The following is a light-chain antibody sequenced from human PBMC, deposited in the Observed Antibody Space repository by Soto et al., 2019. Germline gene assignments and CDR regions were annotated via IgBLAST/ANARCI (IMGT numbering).Light chain of an antibody. CDR2: EVS. J-gene: IGLJ1*01. CDR1: SSDVGGYNY. Sequence: QSALTQPASASGSPGQSITISCTGTSSDVGGYNYVSWYQQQSGKAPKLMIHEVSNRPSGVSNRFSGSKSGNTASLTISGLQAEDEADYYCSSYTSSRAYVFGIGTKVTV. V-gene: IGLV2-14*01. CDR3: SSYTSSRAYV.